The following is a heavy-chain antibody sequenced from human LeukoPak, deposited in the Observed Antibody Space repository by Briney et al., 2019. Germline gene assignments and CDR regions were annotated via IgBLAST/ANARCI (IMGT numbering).Heavy chain of an antibody. CDR1: GGTFSSYA. CDR2: IIPIFGTA. CDR3: ARSKTPPVAFDI. J-gene: IGHJ3*02. Sequence: SVKVSCKASGGTFSSYAISWVRQAPGQGLEWMGGIIPIFGTANYAQKFQGRVTIAADKSTSTAYMELSSLRSEDTAVYYCARSKTPPVAFDIWGQGTMVTVSS. V-gene: IGHV1-69*06.